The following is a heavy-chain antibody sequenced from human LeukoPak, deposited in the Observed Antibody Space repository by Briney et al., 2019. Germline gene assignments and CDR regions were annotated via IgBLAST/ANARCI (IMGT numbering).Heavy chain of an antibody. CDR3: AKDLGYSNYLSYYYYGMDV. CDR2: ISWDSGSI. Sequence: GGSLRLSCAASGFTFDDYAMHWVRQAPGKGLEWVSGISWDSGSIGYADSVKGRFTISRDNAKNSLYLQVNSLRAEDTALYYCAKDLGYSNYLSYYYYGMDVWGQGTTVTVSS. CDR1: GFTFDDYA. V-gene: IGHV3-9*01. D-gene: IGHD4-11*01. J-gene: IGHJ6*02.